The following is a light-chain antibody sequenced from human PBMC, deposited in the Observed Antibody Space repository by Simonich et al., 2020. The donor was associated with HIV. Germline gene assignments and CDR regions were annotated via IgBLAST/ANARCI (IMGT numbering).Light chain of an antibody. CDR2: DKN. J-gene: IGLJ7*01. V-gene: IGLV1-51*01. CDR3: GTWDSSLSAGV. Sequence: QSVLTQPPSVSAAPGQKVTISCSGSSSNIGNNYVSWYQQLPGTAPKLLIYDKNKRPSGITDRFSGSKSGTSATLGITGLQTGDEADYYCGTWDSSLSAGVFGGGTQLTVL. CDR1: SSNIGNNY.